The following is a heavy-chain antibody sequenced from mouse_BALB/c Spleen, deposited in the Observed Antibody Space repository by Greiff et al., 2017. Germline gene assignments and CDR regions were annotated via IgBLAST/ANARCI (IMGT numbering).Heavy chain of an antibody. J-gene: IGHJ2*01. D-gene: IGHD2-1*01. V-gene: IGHV1-14*01. Sequence: EVQRVESGPELVKPGASVKMSCKASGYTFTSYVMHWVKQKPGQGLEWIGYINPYNDGTKYNEKFKGKATLTSDKSSSTAYMELSSLTSEDSAVYYCARINGNYEDYFDYWGQGTTLTVSS. CDR2: INPYNDGT. CDR1: GYTFTSYV. CDR3: ARINGNYEDYFDY.